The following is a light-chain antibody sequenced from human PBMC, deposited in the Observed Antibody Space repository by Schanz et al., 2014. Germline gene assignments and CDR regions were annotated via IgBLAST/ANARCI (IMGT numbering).Light chain of an antibody. CDR2: GNS. V-gene: IGLV1-40*01. J-gene: IGLJ1*01. CDR3: QSYDSSLSGYV. CDR1: SSNIGAGYV. Sequence: QSVLTQPPSVSGAPGQRVTISCTGSSSNIGAGYVLHWYQQLPGTAPKLLIYGNSNRPSGVPDRFSGSRSGTSASLAITGLQAEDEADYYCQSYDSSLSGYVFGTGTKLTVL.